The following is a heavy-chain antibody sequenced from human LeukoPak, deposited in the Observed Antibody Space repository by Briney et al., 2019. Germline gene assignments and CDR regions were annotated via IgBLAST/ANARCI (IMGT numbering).Heavy chain of an antibody. V-gene: IGHV1-69*05. CDR1: GGTFSSYA. D-gene: IGHD3-3*01. CDR3: ASALRYYDFWSGYYSFDY. CDR2: IIPIFGTA. Sequence: SVKVSCKASGGTFSSYAISWVRQAPGQGLEWMGGIIPIFGTANYAQKFQGRVTITTDESTSTAYMELSSLRSEDTAVYYCASALRYYDFWSGYYSFDYWGQGTLVTVSS. J-gene: IGHJ4*02.